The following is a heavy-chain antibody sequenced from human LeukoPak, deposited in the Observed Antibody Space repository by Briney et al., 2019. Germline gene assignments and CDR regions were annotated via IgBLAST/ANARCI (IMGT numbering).Heavy chain of an antibody. V-gene: IGHV1-2*02. D-gene: IGHD5-24*01. Sequence: GASVRVSCKASGYTFTGYYMHWVRQAPGQGLEWMGWINPNSGGTNYAQKFQGRVTMTRDTSISTAYMELSRLRSDDTAVYYCARVTQRWLYRYNYYFDYWGQGTLVTVSS. CDR3: ARVTQRWLYRYNYYFDY. J-gene: IGHJ4*02. CDR2: INPNSGGT. CDR1: GYTFTGYY.